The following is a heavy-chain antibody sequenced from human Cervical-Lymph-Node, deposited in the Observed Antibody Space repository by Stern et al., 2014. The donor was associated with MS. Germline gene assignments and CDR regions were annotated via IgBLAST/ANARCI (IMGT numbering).Heavy chain of an antibody. D-gene: IGHD4-11*01. V-gene: IGHV1-46*03. CDR3: CRDGGGVITTAVFDN. J-gene: IGHJ4*02. CDR1: GYTFTRHY. CDR2: INPSGDTT. Sequence: QVQLVQSGAEVKKPGASVKVSCRASGYTFTRHYMHWVRQAPGQGLEWMGIINPSGDTTSYAPKFQGRVTMTRDTSTSTVYMELSSLRSDDTAVYYCCRDGGGVITTAVFDNWGQGTLVTVSS.